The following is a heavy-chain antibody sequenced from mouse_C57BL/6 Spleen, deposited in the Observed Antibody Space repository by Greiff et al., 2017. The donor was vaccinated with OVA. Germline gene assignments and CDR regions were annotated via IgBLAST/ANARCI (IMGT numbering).Heavy chain of an antibody. J-gene: IGHJ4*01. V-gene: IGHV1-50*01. CDR3: ARSRYSNYYYAMDY. CDR1: GYTFTSYW. Sequence: QVQLQQPGAELVKPGASVKLSCKASGYTFTSYWMQWVKQRPGQGLEWIGEIDPSDSYTNYNQKFTGKATVTVDTSSSTAYMQLSSLTSEDSAVYDYARSRYSNYYYAMDYWGQGTSVTVSS. D-gene: IGHD2-5*01. CDR2: IDPSDSYT.